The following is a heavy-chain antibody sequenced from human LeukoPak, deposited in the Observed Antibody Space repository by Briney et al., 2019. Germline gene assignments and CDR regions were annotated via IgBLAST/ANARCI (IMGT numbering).Heavy chain of an antibody. CDR3: ARSSYSSSSSV. CDR2: INSDGSEG. Sequence: GGSLRLSCAVSGFTFSGFWMSWSRQAPGKGLEWVASINSDGSEGYYADVVKGRFTIPRDNAKNSLYLQINSLRAEDTAVYYCARSSYSSSSSVWGQGTMVTVSS. V-gene: IGHV3-7*03. J-gene: IGHJ3*01. D-gene: IGHD6-6*01. CDR1: GFTFSGFW.